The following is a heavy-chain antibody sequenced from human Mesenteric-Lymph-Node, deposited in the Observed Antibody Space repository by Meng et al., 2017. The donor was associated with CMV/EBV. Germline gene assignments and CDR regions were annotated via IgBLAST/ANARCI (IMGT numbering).Heavy chain of an antibody. CDR3: ARWSGNCNSTSCRYYFDY. CDR2: INSDGSST. Sequence: ETLSLTCAASGFTFTSYWMHWVRQAPGKGLVWVSRINSDGSSTNYADSVKGRFTISRDNAKNTLYVQMNSLRAEDTAVYYCARWSGNCNSTSCRYYFDYWGQGTLVTVSS. J-gene: IGHJ4*02. D-gene: IGHD2-2*01. CDR1: GFTFTSYW. V-gene: IGHV3-74*01.